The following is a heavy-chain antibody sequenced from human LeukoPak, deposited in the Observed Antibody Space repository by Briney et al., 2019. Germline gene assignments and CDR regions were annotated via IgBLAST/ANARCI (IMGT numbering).Heavy chain of an antibody. V-gene: IGHV4-59*01. CDR3: ARCRDVYNVAFDI. CDR1: GGSISSYY. Sequence: SETLSLTCTVSGGSISSYYWSWIRQPPGKGLEWIGYIYYSGSTNYNPSLKSRVTISVDTSKNQFSLKLSSVTAADTAVYYCARCRDVYNVAFDIWGQGTMVTVSS. CDR2: IYYSGST. J-gene: IGHJ3*02. D-gene: IGHD5-24*01.